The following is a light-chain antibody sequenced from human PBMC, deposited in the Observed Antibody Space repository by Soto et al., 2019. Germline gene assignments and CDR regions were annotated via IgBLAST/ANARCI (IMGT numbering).Light chain of an antibody. V-gene: IGKV4-1*01. CDR3: QQYYSTPLT. J-gene: IGKJ2*01. Sequence: DIVMTQSPDSLAVSLGERATINCKSSQSILYISNNRNYLAWYQQKPGQPPKMLIYWASTRESGVPDRFSGSGSGTDFTLTSSSLQAEDVAVYYCQQYYSTPLTFGQGTKLEIK. CDR2: WAS. CDR1: QSILYISNNRNY.